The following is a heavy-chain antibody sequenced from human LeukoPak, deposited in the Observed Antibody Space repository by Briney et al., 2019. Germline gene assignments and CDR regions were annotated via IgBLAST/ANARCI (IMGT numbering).Heavy chain of an antibody. J-gene: IGHJ4*02. V-gene: IGHV3-23*01. CDR3: AKVDRIGEAGTELDY. CDR2: ITETGAGT. CDR1: GFMFSRYA. Sequence: PGGSLRLSCAASGFMFSRYAMIWVRQTPGKGLEWVSAITETGAGTYYADSVKGRFTISRDNSKNTLYLQMNSLRAEDAAVYFCAKVDRIGEAGTELDYWGQGTLVTVSS. D-gene: IGHD6-13*01.